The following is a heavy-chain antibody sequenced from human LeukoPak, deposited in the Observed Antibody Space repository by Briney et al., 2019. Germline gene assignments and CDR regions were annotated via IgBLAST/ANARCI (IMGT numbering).Heavy chain of an antibody. CDR2: ISPGGGPT. V-gene: IGHV3-23*01. CDR3: AELGITMIGGV. Sequence: GGSLRLSCAGSGFPFSSHGMNWVRQAPGKGLEWVSGISPGGGPTYYADSVKGRFTISRDNSKNTVYLQMNSLRAEDTAVYYCAELGITMIGGVWGKGTTVTISS. D-gene: IGHD3-10*02. J-gene: IGHJ6*04. CDR1: GFPFSSHG.